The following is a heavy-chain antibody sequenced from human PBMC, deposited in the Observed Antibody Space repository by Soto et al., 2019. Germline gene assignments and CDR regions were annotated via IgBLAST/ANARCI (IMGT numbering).Heavy chain of an antibody. CDR3: ARDGGKVEFDN. CDR1: GFNFITYS. D-gene: IGHD2-15*01. CDR2: ISSSAVYI. V-gene: IGHV3-21*01. Sequence: EVQLVESGGGPVRPGGSLKLSCAASGFNFITYSLSWVRQAPGKGLEWVASISSSAVYIDYADSVKGRFTISRDNANKSLYLQMNSLRAEDTGVYYCARDGGKVEFDNWGQGTLVTVSS. J-gene: IGHJ4*02.